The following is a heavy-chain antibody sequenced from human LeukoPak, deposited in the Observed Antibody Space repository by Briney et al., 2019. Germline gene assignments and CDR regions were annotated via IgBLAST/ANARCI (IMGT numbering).Heavy chain of an antibody. CDR3: AKDTIFGVVGAFDI. D-gene: IGHD3-3*01. V-gene: IGHV3-7*03. CDR1: GFSFSSYW. Sequence: PGGSLRLSCAASGFSFSSYWMSWVRQAPGKGLEGVANIKQDGSEKYYVDSVKGRFTISRDNSKNTLYLQMNSLRAEDTAVYYCAKDTIFGVVGAFDIWGQGTMVTVSS. J-gene: IGHJ3*02. CDR2: IKQDGSEK.